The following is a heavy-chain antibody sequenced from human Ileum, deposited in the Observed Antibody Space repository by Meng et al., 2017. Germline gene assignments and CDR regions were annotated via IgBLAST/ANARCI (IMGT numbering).Heavy chain of an antibody. CDR3: ARDRQWVFDY. CDR1: GYTFRNYP. D-gene: IGHD6-19*01. V-gene: IGHV1-3*01. J-gene: IGHJ4*02. CDR2: IDPGNGNR. Sequence: QVQLVQSGAEVKKVGASVKVSCTASGYTFRNYPLHWVRQAPGQGLEWMGWIDPGNGNRNFAQKFQDRITLTTDTTTTTAYMELRSLRSDDTAIFYCARDRQWVFDYWGQGTLVTVSS.